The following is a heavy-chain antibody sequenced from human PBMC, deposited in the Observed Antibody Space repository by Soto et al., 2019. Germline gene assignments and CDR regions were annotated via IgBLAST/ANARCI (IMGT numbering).Heavy chain of an antibody. CDR1: GYTFTSYF. V-gene: IGHV1-46*01. Sequence: ASVKVSCKPSGYTFTSYFMHWVRQAPGHGPEWMGIINPSGGSTSYAQKFQGRVTMTRDTSTSKVYMELSSLRSEDTAVYYCAINRRYGELSVWYYFDYWGQGTLVTAPQ. CDR3: AINRRYGELSVWYYFDY. CDR2: INPSGGST. J-gene: IGHJ4*02. D-gene: IGHD3-10*01.